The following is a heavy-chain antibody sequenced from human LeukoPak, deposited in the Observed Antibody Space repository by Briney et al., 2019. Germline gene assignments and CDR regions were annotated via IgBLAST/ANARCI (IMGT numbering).Heavy chain of an antibody. V-gene: IGHV4-31*03. CDR2: IYYSGTT. Sequence: SQTLSLTCTVSGDSIRSGGHFWSWIRHHPEKGLEWIGYIYYSGTTKYNPSLKSRVTISVDTSTNQFSLKLTSVTAADTAVYYCAREIITEGDCFDPWGQGILVTVSS. CDR1: GDSIRSGGHF. J-gene: IGHJ5*02. D-gene: IGHD3-10*01. CDR3: AREIITEGDCFDP.